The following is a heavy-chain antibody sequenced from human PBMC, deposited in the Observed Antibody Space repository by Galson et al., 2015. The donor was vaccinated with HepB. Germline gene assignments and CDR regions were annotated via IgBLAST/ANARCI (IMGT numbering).Heavy chain of an antibody. CDR1: GFTFSSYW. CDR3: ARDTSWQWLAKSFDY. D-gene: IGHD6-19*01. Sequence: SLRLSCAASGFTFSSYWMSWVRQAPGKGLEWVANIKQDGSEKYYVDSVKGRFTISRDNARNSLYLQMNSLRAEDTAVYYCARDTSWQWLAKSFDYWGQGTLVTVSS. V-gene: IGHV3-7*03. CDR2: IKQDGSEK. J-gene: IGHJ4*02.